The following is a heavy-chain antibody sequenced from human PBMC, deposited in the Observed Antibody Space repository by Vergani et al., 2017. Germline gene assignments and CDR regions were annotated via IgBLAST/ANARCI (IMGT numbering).Heavy chain of an antibody. J-gene: IGHJ4*02. CDR3: TYGPVAGYSSGWYANY. D-gene: IGHD6-19*01. CDR2: IRSKANSYAT. V-gene: IGHV3-73*01. CDR1: GFTFSSYG. Sequence: VQLVESGGGVVQPGGSLRLSCAASGFTFSSYGMHWVRQAPGKGLEWVGRIRSKANSYATAYAASVKGRFTISRDDSKNTAYLQMNSLKTEDTAVYYCTYGPVAGYSSGWYANYWGQGTLVTVSS.